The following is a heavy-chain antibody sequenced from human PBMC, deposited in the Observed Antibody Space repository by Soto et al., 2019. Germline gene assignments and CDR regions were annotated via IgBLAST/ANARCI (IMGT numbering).Heavy chain of an antibody. Sequence: GGSLRLSCTASGLPHSSFAMMWVRQAPGKGLECVSGIYGSGRGIEYADSVKGRFTISRDNSKNTVYLQMTDLRADDTAVYYCPKDAVYNDGLWLMDHWGQGTKVTVYS. V-gene: IGHV3-23*05. CDR3: PKDAVYNDGLWLMDH. CDR1: GLPHSSFA. J-gene: IGHJ4*02. D-gene: IGHD2-21*01. CDR2: IYGSGRGI.